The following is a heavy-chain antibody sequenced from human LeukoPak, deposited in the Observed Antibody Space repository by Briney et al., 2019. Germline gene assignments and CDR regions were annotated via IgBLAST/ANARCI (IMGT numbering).Heavy chain of an antibody. CDR3: AKEVVPGTSRSFDY. Sequence: GGSLRLSCAASAFTFSSYTMAWVRQAPGKGLECVSSLSFGGGTIYYADSVKGRFTISRDTSKNTLYLQMNSLRAEDTAIYYCAKEVVPGTSRSFDYWGQGTLVTVSS. D-gene: IGHD2-2*01. V-gene: IGHV3-23*01. CDR2: LSFGGGTI. CDR1: AFTFSSYT. J-gene: IGHJ4*02.